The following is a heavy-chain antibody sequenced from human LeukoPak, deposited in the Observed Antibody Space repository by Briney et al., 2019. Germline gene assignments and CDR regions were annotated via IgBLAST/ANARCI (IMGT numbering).Heavy chain of an antibody. V-gene: IGHV1-2*02. D-gene: IGHD3-22*01. CDR1: GYTFTDYY. Sequence: ASVTVSCKASGYTFTDYYILWVRQAPGQGPEWMGWINPNSGGTNYAQNYKGRVTMTRDTSISTVYMELSSLRSEDTAVYYCARGRNYYDSSGYYYEGDAFDIWGQGTMVTVSS. CDR3: ARGRNYYDSSGYYYEGDAFDI. J-gene: IGHJ3*02. CDR2: INPNSGGT.